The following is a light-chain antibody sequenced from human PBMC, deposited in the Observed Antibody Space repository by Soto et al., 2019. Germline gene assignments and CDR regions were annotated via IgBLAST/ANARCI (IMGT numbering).Light chain of an antibody. Sequence: EIVMTQSPATLSVPPGEGAALSCRASQSVSSNLAWYQQKPGQAPRLLIYGASTRATGIPARFSGSGSGTEFTLTISSLQSEDFAVYYCQQYNNWPPITFGQGTRLEIK. CDR1: QSVSSN. J-gene: IGKJ5*01. CDR3: QQYNNWPPIT. CDR2: GAS. V-gene: IGKV3-15*01.